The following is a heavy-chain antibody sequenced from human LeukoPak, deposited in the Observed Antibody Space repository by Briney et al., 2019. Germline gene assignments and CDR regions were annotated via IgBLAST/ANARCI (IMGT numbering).Heavy chain of an antibody. V-gene: IGHV3-23*01. Sequence: PGGSLRLSCAASGFTFDDYTMHWVRQAPGKGLEWVSAISGSGGSTYYADSVKGRFTISRDNSKNTLYLQMNSLRAEDTAVYYCAKDEDGYSYGYYFDYWGQGTLVTVSS. CDR3: AKDEDGYSYGYYFDY. CDR1: GFTFDDYT. D-gene: IGHD5-18*01. J-gene: IGHJ4*02. CDR2: ISGSGGST.